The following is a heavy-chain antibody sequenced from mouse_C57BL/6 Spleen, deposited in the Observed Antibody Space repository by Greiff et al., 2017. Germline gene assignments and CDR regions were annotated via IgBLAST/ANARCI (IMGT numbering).Heavy chain of an antibody. CDR2: IYPGDGDT. CDR1: GYAFSCSW. Sequence: QVQLKQSGPELVKPGASVKISCKASGYAFSCSWMNWVKQRPGKGLEWIGRIYPGDGDTNYNGKFKGKATLTADKSSSPAYMQLSGLTSEDSAVYFCRIYYDYDDAMDYWGQGTSVTVSS. V-gene: IGHV1-82*01. J-gene: IGHJ4*01. CDR3: RIYYDYDDAMDY. D-gene: IGHD2-4*01.